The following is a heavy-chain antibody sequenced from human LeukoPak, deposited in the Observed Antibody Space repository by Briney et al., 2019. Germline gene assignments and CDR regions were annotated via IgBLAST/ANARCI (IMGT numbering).Heavy chain of an antibody. CDR2: IYYSGST. Sequence: SETLSLTCTVSGGSISSYYWSWIRQPPGKGLEWIGYIYYSGSTNYNPSLKSRVTISVDTSKNQFSLRLSSVTAADTAVYYCASGNWRYYFDYWGQGTLVTVSS. CDR1: GGSISSYY. V-gene: IGHV4-59*01. J-gene: IGHJ4*02. D-gene: IGHD1-1*01. CDR3: ASGNWRYYFDY.